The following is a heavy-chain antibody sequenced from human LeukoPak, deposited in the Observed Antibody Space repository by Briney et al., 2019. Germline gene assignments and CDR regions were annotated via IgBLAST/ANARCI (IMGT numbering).Heavy chain of an antibody. D-gene: IGHD6-13*01. Sequence: PSETLSLTCTVSGGSISSSSYYWGWIRQPPGKGLEWIGSIYYSGSTYYNPSLKSRVTISVDKSKNQFSLKLSSVTAADTAVYYCARGVIAAAGTCIVIGSNFDSWGQGTLVTVSS. CDR2: IYYSGST. J-gene: IGHJ4*02. CDR1: GGSISSSSYY. V-gene: IGHV4-39*07. CDR3: ARGVIAAAGTCIVIGSNFDS.